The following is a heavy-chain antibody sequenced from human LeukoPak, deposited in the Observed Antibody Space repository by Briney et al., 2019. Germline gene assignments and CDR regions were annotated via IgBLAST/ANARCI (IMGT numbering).Heavy chain of an antibody. CDR1: GGTFSSYA. Sequence: ASVKVSCKASGGTFSSYAISWVRQAPGQGLEWVGGVIPIFGTANYAQKFQVRVTITADESTSTAYMELSSLRSEDTAVYYCARVGRVGATYAFDIWGQGTMVTVSS. V-gene: IGHV1-69*13. CDR2: VIPIFGTA. D-gene: IGHD1-26*01. CDR3: ARVGRVGATYAFDI. J-gene: IGHJ3*02.